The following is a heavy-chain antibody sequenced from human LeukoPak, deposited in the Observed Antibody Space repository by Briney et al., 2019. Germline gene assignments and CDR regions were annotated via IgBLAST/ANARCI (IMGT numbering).Heavy chain of an antibody. CDR2: IYYSGST. D-gene: IGHD1-26*01. Sequence: SEPLSLTCTVSGASISSYYWSWLRQPPGKGLEWLGYIYYSGSTNYNPSLKSRVTISLDTSKTQFSLKLSSVTAADTAVYYCATGYSTYYYYYAMDVWGKGTTVTVSS. CDR1: GASISSYY. CDR3: ATGYSTYYYYYAMDV. J-gene: IGHJ6*04. V-gene: IGHV4-59*01.